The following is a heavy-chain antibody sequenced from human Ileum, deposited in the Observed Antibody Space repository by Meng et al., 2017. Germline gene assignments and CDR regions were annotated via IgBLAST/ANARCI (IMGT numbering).Heavy chain of an antibody. D-gene: IGHD2-15*01. Sequence: QGQLSQGGQCLLKPSEPLSLTGAVYGGSCSDFYWTWVRQPPGEGLEWIGEISQTGHIHYNPSLGGRVTMSVDTSKSQFSLKLISVTAADAGVYFCVASKWSSNFWGQGSLVTVSS. CDR3: VASKWSSNF. CDR2: ISQTGHI. V-gene: IGHV4-34*01. CDR1: GGSCSDFY. J-gene: IGHJ4*02.